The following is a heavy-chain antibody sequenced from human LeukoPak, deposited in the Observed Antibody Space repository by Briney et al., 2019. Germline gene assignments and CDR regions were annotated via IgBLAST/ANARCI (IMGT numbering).Heavy chain of an antibody. D-gene: IGHD6-19*01. V-gene: IGHV3-7*01. CDR2: LKKDGSEK. CDR1: GFTFRSYW. Sequence: GGPLRPPCPAPGFTFRSYWMTWVRQAPGKGLGWWAKLKKDGSEKKYVVSVKGRFTISRDNAENSLYLQMNSLRAEDTAVYYCAREGGSGWYSGWFDPWGQGTLVTVSS. J-gene: IGHJ5*02. CDR3: AREGGSGWYSGWFDP.